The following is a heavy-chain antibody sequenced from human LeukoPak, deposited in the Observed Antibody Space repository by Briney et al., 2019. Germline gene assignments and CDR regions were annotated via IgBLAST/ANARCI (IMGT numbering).Heavy chain of an antibody. V-gene: IGHV3-23*01. CDR3: VIWGDYDVLTGYYVPDY. CDR1: GVTFSNYA. Sequence: GASLRLSCVASGVTFSNYAMSWVRQAPGKGLEWVSAITGSGTSTYYADSLKGRFTISRDNSKNTVFLQMNSLRHEDTAIYYCVIWGDYDVLTGYYVPDYWGQGTLVTVSS. CDR2: ITGSGTST. J-gene: IGHJ4*02. D-gene: IGHD3-9*01.